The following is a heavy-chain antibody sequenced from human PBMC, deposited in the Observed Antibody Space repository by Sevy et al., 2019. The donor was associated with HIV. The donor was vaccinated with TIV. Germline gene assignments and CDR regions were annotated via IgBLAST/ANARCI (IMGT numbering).Heavy chain of an antibody. J-gene: IGHJ6*02. V-gene: IGHV3-23*01. CDR3: AKRYCSTITCYDDDFWNPYYFYGLDV. Sequence: GGSLRLSCAASGFIFSNYPMSWVRHSPGKGLEWVSDISAGGTTTYYADSVEGRFTISRDNSKNTVSLQMNSLGAGDMAIYYSAKRYCSTITCYDDDFWNPYYFYGLDVWGQGISVTVSS. CDR1: GFIFSNYP. D-gene: IGHD2-2*01. CDR2: ISAGGTTT.